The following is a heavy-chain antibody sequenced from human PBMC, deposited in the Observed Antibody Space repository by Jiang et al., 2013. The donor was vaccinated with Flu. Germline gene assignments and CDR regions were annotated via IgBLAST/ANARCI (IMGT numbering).Heavy chain of an antibody. Sequence: SVKVSCKASGYTFTSYGFSWVRQAPGQGLEWMGWISAYNGYTNYARKLQGRVTMTTDTSASTAYMELRSLRSDDTALYYCARDSRVSSGPANFDYWGQGTLVTVSS. J-gene: IGHJ4*02. CDR2: ISAYNGYT. V-gene: IGHV1-18*04. CDR1: GYTFTSYG. CDR3: ARDSRVSSGPANFDY. D-gene: IGHD6-19*01.